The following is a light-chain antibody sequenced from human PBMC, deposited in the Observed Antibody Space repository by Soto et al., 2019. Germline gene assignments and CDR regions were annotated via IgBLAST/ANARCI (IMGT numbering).Light chain of an antibody. CDR1: QSVASN. CDR3: QQYHNWPPQYT. V-gene: IGKV3-15*01. CDR2: GAS. Sequence: EIVMTQSPASLSVSPGDGATLSCRASQSVASNVAWYQQKPGQGPRLLIHGASTRAVGVPARFSGSGSGTDFTLTIPSLQSEDFAVYYCQQYHNWPPQYTFGQGTKLQIK. J-gene: IGKJ2*01.